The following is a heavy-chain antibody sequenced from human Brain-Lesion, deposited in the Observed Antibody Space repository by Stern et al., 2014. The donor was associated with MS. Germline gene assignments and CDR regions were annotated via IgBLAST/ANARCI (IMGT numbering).Heavy chain of an antibody. V-gene: IGHV1-2*02. CDR2: INPNNGGT. D-gene: IGHD3-3*01. CDR3: ARDQRGITIFGVVTDYYYLGMDV. Sequence: QVQLVQSGAEVKKPGASVKVSCKTSGYIFTGYYIHWVRQAPGQGLEWMAWINPNNGGTKYAQKFQGRGTMSRDTSISTAYVELSSLTSDDTAVYYCARDQRGITIFGVVTDYYYLGMDVWGQGTTVTVSS. J-gene: IGHJ6*02. CDR1: GYIFTGYY.